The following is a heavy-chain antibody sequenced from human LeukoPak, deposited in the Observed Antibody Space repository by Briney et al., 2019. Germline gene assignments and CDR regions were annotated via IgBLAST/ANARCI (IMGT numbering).Heavy chain of an antibody. CDR3: AHSGWYYDFWSGYPFDP. Sequence: SGPTLVKPTQTLTLTCTFSGFSFSTRGVGVGWIRQPPGRALEWLALIYWDDSKLYSPSLKSRLTITKDISKNQVVLSMTNMDPVDTATYYCAHSGWYYDFWSGYPFDPWGQGTLVTVSS. V-gene: IGHV2-5*02. D-gene: IGHD3-3*01. CDR1: GFSFSTRGVG. J-gene: IGHJ5*02. CDR2: IYWDDSK.